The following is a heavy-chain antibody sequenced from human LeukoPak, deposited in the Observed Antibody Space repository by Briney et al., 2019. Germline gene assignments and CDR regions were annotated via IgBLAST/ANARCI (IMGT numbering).Heavy chain of an antibody. CDR3: ARTSGYDPTNFDY. CDR1: GFTFSSYG. CDR2: IRYDGSNK. V-gene: IGHV3-30*02. Sequence: GGSLRLSCAASGFTFSSYGMHWVHQAPGKGLEWVAFIRYDGSNKYYADSVKGRFTISRDNSKNTLYLQMNSLRAEDTAVYYCARTSGYDPTNFDYWGQGTLVTVSS. J-gene: IGHJ4*02. D-gene: IGHD5-12*01.